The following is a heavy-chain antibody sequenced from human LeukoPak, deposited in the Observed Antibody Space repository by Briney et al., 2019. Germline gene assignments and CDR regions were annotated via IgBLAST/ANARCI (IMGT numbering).Heavy chain of an antibody. CDR1: GFTFSTYG. V-gene: IGHV3-23*01. CDR2: ISGSGGSK. Sequence: GGSLRLSCAASGFTFSTYGMSWVRQAPGKGLEWVSGISGSGGSKYYADSVKGRFTISRDNSKNKLYLQMNSLRAEDTAVYYCARGPSGYHNTGGQGTLVTVSS. D-gene: IGHD5-12*01. CDR3: ARGPSGYHNT. J-gene: IGHJ4*02.